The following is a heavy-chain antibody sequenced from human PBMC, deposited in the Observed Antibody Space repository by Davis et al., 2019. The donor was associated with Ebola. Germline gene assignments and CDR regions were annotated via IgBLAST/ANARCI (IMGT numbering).Heavy chain of an antibody. CDR3: APRSVDTAMAADIPDY. Sequence: GESLKISCAASGFTFSSYAMSWVRQAPGKGLEWVSAISGSGGSTYYADSVKGRFTISRDNSKNTLYLQMNSLRAEDTAVYYCAPRSVDTAMAADIPDYWGQGTLVTVSS. CDR2: ISGSGGST. D-gene: IGHD5-18*01. V-gene: IGHV3-23*01. J-gene: IGHJ4*02. CDR1: GFTFSSYA.